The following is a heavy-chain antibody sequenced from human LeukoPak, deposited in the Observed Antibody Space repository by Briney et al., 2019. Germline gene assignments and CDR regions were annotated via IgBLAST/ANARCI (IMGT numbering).Heavy chain of an antibody. CDR1: GFTVSSNY. CDR3: ASEGD. CDR2: IYTEATT. Sequence: GGSLRLSCAVSGFTVSSNYFRWVRQAPGKGLEWVSVIYTEATTYYADSAKGRFIISRDNSKNTVYLQMNSLRVEDTAVYYCASEGDWGQGTLVTVSS. J-gene: IGHJ4*02. V-gene: IGHV3-66*02. D-gene: IGHD3-16*01.